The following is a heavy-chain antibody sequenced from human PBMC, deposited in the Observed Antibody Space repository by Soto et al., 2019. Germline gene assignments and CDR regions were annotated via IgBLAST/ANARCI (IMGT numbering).Heavy chain of an antibody. D-gene: IGHD2-21*02. CDR3: AASPGEYCGGDCYKN. Sequence: VQLLESGGGLVQPGGSLRLSCAASGFTFSSYVMSWVRQAPGKGLEWVSSISGSGGSAYYADSVKGRFTISRDNSKNTLSLQMNSLRAEDTAVYYCAASPGEYCGGDCYKNWGQGTLVTVSS. CDR2: ISGSGGSA. J-gene: IGHJ4*02. V-gene: IGHV3-23*01. CDR1: GFTFSSYV.